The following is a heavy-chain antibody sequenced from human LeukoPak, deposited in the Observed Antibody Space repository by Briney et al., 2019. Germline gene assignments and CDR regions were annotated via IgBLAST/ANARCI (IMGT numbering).Heavy chain of an antibody. Sequence: ASVKVSCKASGYTFTSYYMHWVRQAPGQGLEWMGIINPSGGSTSYAQRFQGRVTMTRDTSTSTVYMELSSLRSEDTAVYYCAREVAGNWYFDLWGRGTLVTVSS. D-gene: IGHD6-19*01. CDR3: AREVAGNWYFDL. J-gene: IGHJ2*01. CDR1: GYTFTSYY. V-gene: IGHV1-46*01. CDR2: INPSGGST.